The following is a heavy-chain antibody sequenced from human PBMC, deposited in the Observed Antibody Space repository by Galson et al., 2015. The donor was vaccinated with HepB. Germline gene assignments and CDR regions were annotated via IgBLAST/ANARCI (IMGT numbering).Heavy chain of an antibody. CDR1: GFTFSSYA. CDR3: AKKNYHRFDY. V-gene: IGHV3-23*01. Sequence: SLRLSCAASGFTFSSYAMTWVRQAPGKGLEWVSAISVGGDNTYYADSVRGRFTISRDNSKNTLYLQMNSLRAEDTAIYYCAKKNYHRFDYWGQGTLVTVSS. J-gene: IGHJ4*02. CDR2: ISVGGDNT. D-gene: IGHD1-14*01.